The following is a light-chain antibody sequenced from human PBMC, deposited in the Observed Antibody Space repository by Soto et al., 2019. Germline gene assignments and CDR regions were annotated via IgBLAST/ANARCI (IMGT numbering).Light chain of an antibody. CDR3: HQYVSSWT. CDR1: QSVSSTY. Sequence: EIVLTQSPDTLSVSPGERATLSCRASQSVSSTYVAWYQQKSGQAPRLLIYGASSRATGIPDRFSGSGSGTDFTLTISRLEPEDFAVYYCHQYVSSWTFGQGTKVDIK. J-gene: IGKJ1*01. CDR2: GAS. V-gene: IGKV3-20*01.